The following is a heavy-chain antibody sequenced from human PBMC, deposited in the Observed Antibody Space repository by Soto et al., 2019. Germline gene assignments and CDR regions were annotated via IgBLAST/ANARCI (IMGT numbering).Heavy chain of an antibody. CDR2: TYYRSKWYN. CDR1: GDSVSSNSAA. V-gene: IGHV6-1*01. J-gene: IGHJ1*01. Sequence: KQSQTLSLPCAISGDSVSSNSAAWNWIRQSPSRGLEWLGRTYYRSKWYNDYAVSVKSRITINPDTSKNQFSLQLNSVTPEDTAVYYCVKTGIAAAGIAEYFQHWGQGTLVTVSS. D-gene: IGHD6-13*01. CDR3: VKTGIAAAGIAEYFQH.